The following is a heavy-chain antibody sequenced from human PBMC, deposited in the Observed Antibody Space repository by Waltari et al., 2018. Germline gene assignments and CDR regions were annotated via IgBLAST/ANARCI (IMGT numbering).Heavy chain of an antibody. J-gene: IGHJ4*02. V-gene: IGHV3-33*03. CDR3: AKDIRLRVTMFGVPYCDD. Sequence: QVQLVESGGGVVQPGRSLSLSCAASGFTFSSYVMHWVRQGPGQGLEWVAVIWYDGSNKDYADSVKGRFTISRDNAKNSLYLQMNSLRAEDTALYYCAKDIRLRVTMFGVPYCDDWGQGTLVTVSS. D-gene: IGHD3-3*01. CDR1: GFTFSSYV. CDR2: IWYDGSNK.